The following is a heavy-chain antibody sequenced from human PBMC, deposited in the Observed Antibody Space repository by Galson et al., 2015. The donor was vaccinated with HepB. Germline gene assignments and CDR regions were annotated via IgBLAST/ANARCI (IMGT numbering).Heavy chain of an antibody. CDR3: AKVLGGGGYNPLDY. CDR2: ISYDGSEK. J-gene: IGHJ4*02. D-gene: IGHD5-24*01. CDR1: GFSFSRQS. Sequence: SLRLSCAASGFSFSRQSMHWVRQVPGKGLEWVAAISYDGSEKYYGDSVKGRFTISRDNSENTLYLQMNNPRPDDTAVYYCAKVLGGGGYNPLDYWGQGTLVIVSS. V-gene: IGHV3-30-3*01.